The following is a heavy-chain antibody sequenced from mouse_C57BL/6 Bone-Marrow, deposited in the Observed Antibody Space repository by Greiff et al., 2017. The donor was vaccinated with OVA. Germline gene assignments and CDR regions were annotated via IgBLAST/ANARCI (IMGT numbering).Heavy chain of an antibody. V-gene: IGHV1-81*01. CDR2: IYPRSGNT. J-gene: IGHJ2*01. D-gene: IGHD3-2*02. CDR3: ARQLRLVYLDY. Sequence: QVQLQQSGAELARPGASVKLSCKASGYTFTSYGISWVKQRTGQGLEWIGEIYPRSGNTYYNEKFKGKATLTADKSSSTAYMELRSLTSEDSAVYFCARQLRLVYLDYWGQGTTLTVSS. CDR1: GYTFTSYG.